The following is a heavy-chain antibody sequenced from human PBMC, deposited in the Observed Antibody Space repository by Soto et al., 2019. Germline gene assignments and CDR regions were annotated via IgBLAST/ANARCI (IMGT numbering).Heavy chain of an antibody. CDR3: AKDLQTAYDFWAGYYDPYYDYAMDV. D-gene: IGHD3-3*01. V-gene: IGHV3-30-3*01. CDR1: GFSFRTYA. CDR2: ISYDGSNK. Sequence: GGSLRLSCAASGFSFRTYAMDWVRQAPGKGLEWVAVISYDGSNKYYADSVKGRFTISRDNSKNTLYLQINSLRSEDTAVYYCAKDLQTAYDFWAGYYDPYYDYAMDVWGQGTTVTVS. J-gene: IGHJ6*02.